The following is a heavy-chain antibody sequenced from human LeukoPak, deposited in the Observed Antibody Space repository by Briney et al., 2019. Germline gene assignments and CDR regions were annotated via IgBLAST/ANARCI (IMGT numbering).Heavy chain of an antibody. Sequence: GSLRLSCAASGFIFTDYWMHWVRQAPGKGLEGISYISSDNSIIYYADSVKGRFTISRDNGKNSLYLQMNSLRAEDTAVYYCASLGFDPDYWGQGTLVTVSS. D-gene: IGHD3-9*01. V-gene: IGHV3-48*04. CDR2: ISSDNSII. J-gene: IGHJ4*02. CDR1: GFIFTDYW. CDR3: ASLGFDPDY.